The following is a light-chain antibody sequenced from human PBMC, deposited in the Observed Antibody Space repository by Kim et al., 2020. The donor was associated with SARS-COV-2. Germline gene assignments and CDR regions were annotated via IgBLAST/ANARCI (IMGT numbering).Light chain of an antibody. CDR2: DVS. CDR3: CSFAGRSTFLV. Sequence: QSVTISCTGTSSDIGGYNYVSWYQHHPGKAPKLIIYDVSKRPSGVPNRFSGSKSGNTASLTISGLQTDDEADYSCCSFAGRSTFLVFGGGTKLTVL. CDR1: SSDIGGYNY. V-gene: IGLV2-11*01. J-gene: IGLJ2*01.